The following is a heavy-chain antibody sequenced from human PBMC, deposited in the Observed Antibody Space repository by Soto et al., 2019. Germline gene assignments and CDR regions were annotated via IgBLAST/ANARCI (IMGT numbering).Heavy chain of an antibody. D-gene: IGHD6-13*01. CDR1: GFTFSRHA. V-gene: IGHV3-23*01. CDR2: LSDSGGSI. Sequence: EVQLLESGGGLVQPGGSLRLSCTASGFTFSRHAMPWVRQAPGKGLEWVSGLSDSGGSIYYADSVKGRFTISRDNSMNTLYLQMSTLRAEDTAIYYCAKVSSSWYAGFFDLWGQGTLVTVSS. CDR3: AKVSSSWYAGFFDL. J-gene: IGHJ4*02.